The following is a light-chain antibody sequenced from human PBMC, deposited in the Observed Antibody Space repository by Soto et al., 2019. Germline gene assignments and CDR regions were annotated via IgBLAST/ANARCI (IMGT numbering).Light chain of an antibody. CDR3: QTWGNGIPWV. V-gene: IGLV2-11*01. CDR1: SSDVGGYNY. Sequence: QSVLTQPRSVSGSPGQSVTISCTGTSSDVGGYNYVSWYQQHPGKAPKLMIYDVSKRPSGVPDRFSGSKSGNTASLTISGLQAEDEADYYCQTWGNGIPWVFGGGTKLTVL. J-gene: IGLJ3*02. CDR2: DVS.